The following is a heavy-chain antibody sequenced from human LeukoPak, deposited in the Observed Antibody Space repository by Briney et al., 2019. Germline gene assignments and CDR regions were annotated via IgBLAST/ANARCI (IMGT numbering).Heavy chain of an antibody. CDR1: GSTFSIAW. D-gene: IGHD6-13*01. Sequence: GGSLRLSCAASGSTFSIAWMNWVRQTPGKGLEWVGHIKSKIDGGTTDYAEPVKSRFTISRDDSKNTVYLQMNSLKTEDTAVYYSTTGYGSTWYGWGQGTLVTVSS. V-gene: IGHV3-15*01. J-gene: IGHJ4*02. CDR2: IKSKIDGGTT. CDR3: TTGYGSTWYG.